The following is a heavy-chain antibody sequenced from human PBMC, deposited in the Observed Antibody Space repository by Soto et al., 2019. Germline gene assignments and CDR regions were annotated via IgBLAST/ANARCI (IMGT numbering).Heavy chain of an antibody. CDR3: ATYDVGTIIQDY. D-gene: IGHD2-21*02. CDR2: IHHDGST. J-gene: IGHJ4*02. CDR1: GGSSSSHS. V-gene: IGHV4-34*01. Sequence: SETLSLTCAISGGSSSSHSKSWVRQPPGKGLEWIGEIHHDGSTNYNPSLKSRVTISENTSKYHFSLELSSVTAADTAVYYCATYDVGTIIQDYWGQGTLVTVSS.